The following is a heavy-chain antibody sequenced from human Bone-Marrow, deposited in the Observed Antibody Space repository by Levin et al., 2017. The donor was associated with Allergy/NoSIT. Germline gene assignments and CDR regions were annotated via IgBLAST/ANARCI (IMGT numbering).Heavy chain of an antibody. D-gene: IGHD1-26*01. CDR3: AWGQWELRAGFDP. Sequence: GESLKISCKASGYTFTGYYMHWVRQAPGQGLEWMGWINPNSGGTNYAQKFQGRVTMTRDTSISTAYMELSRLRSDDTAVYYCAWGQWELRAGFDPWGQGTLVTVSS. CDR1: GYTFTGYY. CDR2: INPNSGGT. V-gene: IGHV1-2*02. J-gene: IGHJ5*02.